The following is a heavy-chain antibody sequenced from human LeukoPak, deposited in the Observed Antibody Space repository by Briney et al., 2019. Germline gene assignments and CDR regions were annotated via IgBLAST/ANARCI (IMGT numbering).Heavy chain of an antibody. D-gene: IGHD2-2*01. V-gene: IGHV4-34*01. CDR1: GGSFSGYY. J-gene: IGHJ5*02. Sequence: SETLSLTCAVYGGSFSGYYWSWIREPPGKGLEWIGEINHSGSTNYNPSLKSRVTISVDTSKNQFSLKLSSVTAADTAVYYCARGGYCSSTSCYFRGPDWFDPWGQGTLVTVSS. CDR3: ARGGYCSSTSCYFRGPDWFDP. CDR2: INHSGST.